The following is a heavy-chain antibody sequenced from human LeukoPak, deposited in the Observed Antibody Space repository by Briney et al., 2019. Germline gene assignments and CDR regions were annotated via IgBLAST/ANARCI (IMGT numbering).Heavy chain of an antibody. V-gene: IGHV1-69*01. J-gene: IGHJ6*03. D-gene: IGHD1-7*01. CDR1: GGTFSSYA. CDR3: ARGGITGTTGRPYYYYYMDV. Sequence: GASVKVSCKASGGTFSSYAISWVRQAPGQGLEWMGGIIPIFGTANYAQKFQGRVTITADESTSTAYMELSSLRSEDTAVYYCARGGITGTTGRPYYYYYMDVWGKGTTVTVSS. CDR2: IIPIFGTA.